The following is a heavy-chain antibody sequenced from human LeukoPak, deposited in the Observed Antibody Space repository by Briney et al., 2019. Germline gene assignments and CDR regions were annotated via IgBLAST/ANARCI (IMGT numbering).Heavy chain of an antibody. V-gene: IGHV3-53*01. Sequence: PGGSLRLSCAASGFTDSSKYMSWVRQTPGKGLQWVALIYSSGDTYTADSVKGRFTISRDNSQNNLYLQMDSLRAEDTAVYYCATGYYFGSGSDGYLDYWGQGTLVTVSS. CDR3: ATGYYFGSGSDGYLDY. J-gene: IGHJ4*02. CDR2: IYSSGDT. D-gene: IGHD3-10*01. CDR1: GFTDSSKY.